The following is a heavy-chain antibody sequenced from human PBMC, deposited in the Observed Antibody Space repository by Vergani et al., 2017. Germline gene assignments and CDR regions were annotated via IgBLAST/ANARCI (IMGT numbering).Heavy chain of an antibody. V-gene: IGHV1-69*01. CDR3: AGSSSYYCMDV. CDR2: IIPIFGTA. Sequence: QVQLVQSGAEVKKPGSSVKVSCKASGGTFSSYAISWVRQAPGQGLEWMGGIIPIFGTATYAQKFQGRVTITADESTGTAYMELSSLRSEVTAVYYCAGSSSYYCMDVWGQGTTVTVSS. CDR1: GGTFSSYA. D-gene: IGHD6-13*01. J-gene: IGHJ6*02.